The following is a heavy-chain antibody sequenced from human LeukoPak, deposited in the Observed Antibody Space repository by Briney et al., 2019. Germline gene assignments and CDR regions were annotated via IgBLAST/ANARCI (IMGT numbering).Heavy chain of an antibody. CDR3: ARDKSRNAFDI. CDR2: ISGSGGST. CDR1: GFTFSSYG. Sequence: GGTLRLSCAASGFTFSSYGMSWVRQAPGKGLEWVSAISGSGGSTYYADSVKGRFTISRDNAKNSLYLQMNSLRAEDTAVYYCARDKSRNAFDIWGQGTMVTVSS. J-gene: IGHJ3*02. D-gene: IGHD2-2*01. V-gene: IGHV3-23*01.